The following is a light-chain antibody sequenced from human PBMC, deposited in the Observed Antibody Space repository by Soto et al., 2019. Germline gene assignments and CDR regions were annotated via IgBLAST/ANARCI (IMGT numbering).Light chain of an antibody. CDR1: QSISSW. J-gene: IGKJ1*01. CDR3: QQYNSFPT. Sequence: DIQMTQSPSTLSASVGDRVTITCRASQSISSWLAWYQQKPGKAPKLLIYKASSLESGVPSRFSGSGSGTEFTLTIRSLQPDDFSTYYCQQYNSFPTFGQGTKVELK. CDR2: KAS. V-gene: IGKV1-5*03.